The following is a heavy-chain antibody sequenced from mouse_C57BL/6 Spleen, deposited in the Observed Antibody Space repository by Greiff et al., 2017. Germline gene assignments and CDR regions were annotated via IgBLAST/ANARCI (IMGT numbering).Heavy chain of an antibody. CDR2: IYPRSGNT. J-gene: IGHJ1*03. D-gene: IGHD1-1*01. Sequence: QVQLQQSGAELARPGASVKLSCKASGYTFTSYGISWVKQRTGQGLEWIGEIYPRSGNTYYNEKFKGKATLTADKSSSTAYMELRSLTSEDSAVYFWARSNYYGSSYEYFDVWGTGTTVTVSS. V-gene: IGHV1-81*01. CDR1: GYTFTSYG. CDR3: ARSNYYGSSYEYFDV.